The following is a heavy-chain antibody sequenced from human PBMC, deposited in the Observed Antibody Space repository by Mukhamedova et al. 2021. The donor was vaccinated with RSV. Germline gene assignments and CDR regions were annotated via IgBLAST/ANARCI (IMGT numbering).Heavy chain of an antibody. J-gene: IGHJ4*02. D-gene: IGHD5-12*01. V-gene: IGHV3-30*04. CDR2: ISYDGSNK. CDR3: ARDTIVATSYFDY. Sequence: QAPGKGLEWVAVISYDGSNKYYADSVKGRFTISRDNSKNTLYLQMNSLRAEDTAVYYCARDTIVATSYFDYWGQGTLVTASS.